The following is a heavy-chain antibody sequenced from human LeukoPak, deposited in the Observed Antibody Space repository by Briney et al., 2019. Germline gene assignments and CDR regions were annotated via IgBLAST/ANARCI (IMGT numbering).Heavy chain of an antibody. CDR1: GGTFSSYA. CDR3: ARDPSPLGFLEWSLPGYFQH. CDR2: INPSGGST. Sequence: ASVKVSCKASGGTFSSYAISWVRQAPGQGLEWMGIINPSGGSTSYAQKFQGRVTMTRDMSTSTVYMELSSLRSEDTAVYYCARDPSPLGFLEWSLPGYFQHWGQGTLVTVSS. J-gene: IGHJ1*01. D-gene: IGHD3-3*01. V-gene: IGHV1-46*01.